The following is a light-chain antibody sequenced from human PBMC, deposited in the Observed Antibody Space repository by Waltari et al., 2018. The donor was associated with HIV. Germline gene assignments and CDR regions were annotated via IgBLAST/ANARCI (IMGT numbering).Light chain of an antibody. CDR2: EVS. CDR1: SSDIGAYDF. Sequence: QSALTQPASVSGSPGQSITVSCTGTSSDIGAYDFVSWYQQTPGPAPKLVIYEVSNRPSGTSYRFSGSKSGNTASLTISGLQTEDEADYYCSSFTTSNSLLFGGGTKVTVL. V-gene: IGLV2-14*01. J-gene: IGLJ2*01. CDR3: SSFTTSNSLL.